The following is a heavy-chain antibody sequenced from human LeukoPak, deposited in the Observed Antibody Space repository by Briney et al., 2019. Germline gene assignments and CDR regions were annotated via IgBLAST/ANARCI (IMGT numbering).Heavy chain of an antibody. V-gene: IGHV4-59*08. CDR3: ARHKQGSYLYYFDY. CDR2: IYYSGST. CDR1: GGSISSYY. J-gene: IGHJ4*02. D-gene: IGHD3-10*01. Sequence: SETLSLTCTVSGGSISSYYWSWIRQPPGKGLEWIGYIYYSGSTNYNPSLKSRVTISVDTSKNQFSLKLSSVTAADTAVYYCARHKQGSYLYYFDYWGQGTLVTVSS.